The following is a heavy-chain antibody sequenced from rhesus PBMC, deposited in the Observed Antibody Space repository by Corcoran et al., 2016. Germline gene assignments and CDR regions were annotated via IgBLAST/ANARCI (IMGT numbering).Heavy chain of an antibody. D-gene: IGHD3-16*01. CDR2: INSGGGGT. J-gene: IGHJ4*01. CDR3: AKEIYSGSYYYFDY. V-gene: IGHV3S5*01. CDR1: GFTFISYG. Sequence: EVQLVETGGGLVQPGGSLKLSCAASGFTFISYGMSWVRQAPGKWLGWVSAINSGGGGTYYADAVKGRFTISRYNSKNTLSLQMNRLRAEDTAVYYCAKEIYSGSYYYFDYWGQGVLVTVSS.